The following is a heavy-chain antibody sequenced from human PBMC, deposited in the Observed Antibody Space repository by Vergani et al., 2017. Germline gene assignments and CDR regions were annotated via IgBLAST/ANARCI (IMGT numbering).Heavy chain of an antibody. V-gene: IGHV1-46*01. CDR2: INPSGGST. J-gene: IGHJ4*02. CDR3: ARGYSSGWLFDY. CDR1: GGTFSSYA. Sequence: QVQLVQSGAEVKKPGSSVKVSCKASGGTFSSYAISWVRQAPGQGLEWMGIINPSGGSTSYAQKFQGRVTMTRDTSTSTVYMELSSLRSEDTAVYYCARGYSSGWLFDYWGQGTLVTVSS. D-gene: IGHD6-19*01.